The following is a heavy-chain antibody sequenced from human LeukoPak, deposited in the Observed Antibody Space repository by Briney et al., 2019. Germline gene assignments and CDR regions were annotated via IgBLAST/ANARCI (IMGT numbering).Heavy chain of an antibody. CDR3: ARASPQYDILTGYFPGYFDY. V-gene: IGHV3-11*04. CDR2: ISSSGSTI. J-gene: IGHJ4*02. D-gene: IGHD3-9*01. CDR1: GFTFSDYN. Sequence: KTGGSLRLSCAASGFTFSDYNMSWIRQAPGKGLEWVSYISSSGSTIYYADSVKGRFTISRDNAKNSLYLQMNSLRAEDTAVYYCARASPQYDILTGYFPGYFDYWGQGTLVTVSS.